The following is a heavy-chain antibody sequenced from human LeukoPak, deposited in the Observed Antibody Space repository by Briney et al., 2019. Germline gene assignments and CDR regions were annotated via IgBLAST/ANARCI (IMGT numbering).Heavy chain of an antibody. CDR2: IWYDGGIK. CDR3: AIHPIKQQLVLVDY. Sequence: GRSLRLSCVASGFSFGFNTYGMQWVRQTPGKGLEWVAVIWYDGGIKYYGDAVKGRFTISRDNSKNTLYLQMNSLRAEDTAVYYCAIHPIKQQLVLVDYWGQGTLVTVSS. V-gene: IGHV3-33*01. J-gene: IGHJ4*02. CDR1: GFSFGFNTYG. D-gene: IGHD6-13*01.